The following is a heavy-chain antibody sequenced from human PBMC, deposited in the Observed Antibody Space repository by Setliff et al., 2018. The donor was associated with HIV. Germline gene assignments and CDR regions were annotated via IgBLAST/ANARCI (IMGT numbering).Heavy chain of an antibody. D-gene: IGHD3-3*01. Sequence: SETLSLTCTVSGVSISNYYWSWIRQPPGKGLEWIGYMYYSGNTNYNPSLKSRVTISVDTSKSQFSLKLNSVTAADMAVYYCARDQSDWFYWGQGTLVTVSS. J-gene: IGHJ4*02. CDR1: GVSISNYY. V-gene: IGHV4-59*01. CDR3: ARDQSDWFY. CDR2: MYYSGNT.